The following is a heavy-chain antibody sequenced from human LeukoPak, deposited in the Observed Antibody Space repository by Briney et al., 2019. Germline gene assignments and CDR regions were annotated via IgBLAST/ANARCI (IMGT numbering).Heavy chain of an antibody. V-gene: IGHV3-48*01. D-gene: IGHD2-2*01. CDR3: ARVPAAIRNFDY. J-gene: IGHJ4*02. CDR2: ISSSSSTI. Sequence: GGSLRLSCAASGFSVSSNYMSWVRQAPGKGLEWVSYISSSSSTIYYADSVKGRFTISRDNAKNSLYLQMNSLRAEDTAVYYCARVPAAIRNFDYWGQGTLVTVSS. CDR1: GFSVSSNY.